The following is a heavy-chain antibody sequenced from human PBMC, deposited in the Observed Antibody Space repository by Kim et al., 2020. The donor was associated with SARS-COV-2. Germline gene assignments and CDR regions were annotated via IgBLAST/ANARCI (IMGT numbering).Heavy chain of an antibody. D-gene: IGHD6-19*01. Sequence: SETLSLTCSVSGVSMYSSGYYWGWIRQPPGEGLEWIGSVYDSGSTYYNPSLKSRLTISVDTSKKQFSLKLSSVSAADMAMYYCARRNSGWNDAFDVWVQG. CDR2: VYDSGST. CDR1: GVSMYSSGYY. J-gene: IGHJ3*01. CDR3: ARRNSGWNDAFDV. V-gene: IGHV4-39*01.